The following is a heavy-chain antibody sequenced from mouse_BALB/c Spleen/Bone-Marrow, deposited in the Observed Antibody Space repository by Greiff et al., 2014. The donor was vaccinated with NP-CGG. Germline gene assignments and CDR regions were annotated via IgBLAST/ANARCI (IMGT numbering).Heavy chain of an antibody. CDR3: SRGGDY. CDR1: GYSFIGYF. V-gene: IGHV1-20*02. Sequence: VQLQQSGPEMVKPWASVKISCKASGYSFIGYFINWVMQSHGKSLEWIGRINPYNSDSVYNQKFRGKATLTVDKSSSTAHMELRSLSSEDSAVYYCSRGGDYWGQGTTLTVSS. CDR2: INPYNSDS. J-gene: IGHJ2*01.